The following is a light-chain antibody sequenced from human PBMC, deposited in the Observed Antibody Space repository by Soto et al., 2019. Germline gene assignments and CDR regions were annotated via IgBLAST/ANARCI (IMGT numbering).Light chain of an antibody. CDR3: QSYDSSLSGWV. CDR1: SSNIGAGHD. V-gene: IGLV1-40*01. CDR2: GNS. J-gene: IGLJ3*02. Sequence: QSVLTQPPSVSGAPGQRVTISCTGSSSNIGAGHDVHWYQQLPGTAPKLLIYGNSNRPSGVPDRLSGSKSGTSASLAITGLQAEDEADYYCQSYDSSLSGWVFGGGPDLTVL.